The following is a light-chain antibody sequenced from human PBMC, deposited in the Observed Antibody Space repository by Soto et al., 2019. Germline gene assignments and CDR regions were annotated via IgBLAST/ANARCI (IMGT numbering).Light chain of an antibody. Sequence: SSLSASVGDRVTITCRASESVTIWLAWYQQKPGKAPRRLIYDASTLEGGVPSRFSASGSGTEFTLTISSLQPDDFATYYCEQYDSRSPWTFGQGAKVDIK. CDR3: EQYDSRSPWT. CDR1: ESVTIW. J-gene: IGKJ1*01. CDR2: DAS. V-gene: IGKV1-5*01.